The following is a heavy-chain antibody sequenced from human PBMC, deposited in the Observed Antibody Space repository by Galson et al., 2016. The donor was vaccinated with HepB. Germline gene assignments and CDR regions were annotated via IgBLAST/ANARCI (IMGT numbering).Heavy chain of an antibody. J-gene: IGHJ4*02. V-gene: IGHV3-7*03. CDR2: INQDESEK. CDR1: GFTFSRYW. CDR3: ARDVNGGCFDL. Sequence: SLRLSCAASGFTFSRYWMSWVRLAPGKGLEWVGQINQDESEKYYLDSMKGRFTISRDNAKNSLYLQVNSLRAEDTAVYHCARDVNGGCFDLWGQGTLVSVFS. D-gene: IGHD4-23*01.